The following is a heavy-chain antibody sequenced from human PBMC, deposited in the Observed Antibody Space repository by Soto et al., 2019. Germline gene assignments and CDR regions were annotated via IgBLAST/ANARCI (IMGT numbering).Heavy chain of an antibody. Sequence: EVQLVESGGGLVQPGRSLRLSCAASGFTFDDYAMHWVRQAPGKGLEWVSGISWNSGSIGYADSVKGRFTISRDNAKNSLYLQMNSLRAEDTALYYCAKEGYDSSGYPSGWFDYWGQGTLATVSS. CDR2: ISWNSGSI. V-gene: IGHV3-9*01. CDR1: GFTFDDYA. J-gene: IGHJ4*02. CDR3: AKEGYDSSGYPSGWFDY. D-gene: IGHD3-22*01.